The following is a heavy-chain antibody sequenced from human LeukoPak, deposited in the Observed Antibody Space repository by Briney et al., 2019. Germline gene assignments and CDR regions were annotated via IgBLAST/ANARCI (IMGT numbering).Heavy chain of an antibody. CDR3: ARSHDILTGYYPPTGFDY. V-gene: IGHV3-23*01. CDR1: GFTFSSYA. J-gene: IGHJ4*02. D-gene: IGHD3-9*01. Sequence: GGSLRLSCAASGFTFSSYAMSWVRQAPGKGLEWVSAISGSGGSTYYADSVKGRFTISRDNSKNTLYLQMNSLRAEDTAVYYCARSHDILTGYYPPTGFDYWGQGTLVTVSS. CDR2: ISGSGGST.